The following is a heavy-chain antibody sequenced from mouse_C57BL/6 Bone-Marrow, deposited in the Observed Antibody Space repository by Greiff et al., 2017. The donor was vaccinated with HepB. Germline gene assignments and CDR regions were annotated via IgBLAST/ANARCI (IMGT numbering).Heavy chain of an antibody. CDR1: GYAFSSYW. CDR2: IYPGDGDT. CDR3: ARYYYGPDYFDY. D-gene: IGHD1-1*01. V-gene: IGHV1-80*01. Sequence: VKLQQSGAELVKPGASVKISCKASGYAFSSYWMNWVKQRPGKGLEWIGQIYPGDGDTNYNGKFKGKATLTADKSSSTAYMQLSSLTSEDSAVYFCARYYYGPDYFDYWGQGTTLTVSS. J-gene: IGHJ2*01.